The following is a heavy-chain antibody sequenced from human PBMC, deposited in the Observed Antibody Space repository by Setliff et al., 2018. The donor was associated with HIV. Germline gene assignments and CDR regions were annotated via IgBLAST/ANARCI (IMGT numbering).Heavy chain of an antibody. Sequence: ASVKVSCKASGYTFSSYDSNWVRRASGQGLVWMGWINPNTGDTGYAQKFQGRVTVTRNSSISTAYMELSSLRSEDTAVYYCTRNTWGWLDPWGQGNLGTVSS. CDR3: TRNTWGWLDP. J-gene: IGHJ5*02. V-gene: IGHV1-8*02. D-gene: IGHD7-27*01. CDR1: GYTFSSYD. CDR2: INPNTGDT.